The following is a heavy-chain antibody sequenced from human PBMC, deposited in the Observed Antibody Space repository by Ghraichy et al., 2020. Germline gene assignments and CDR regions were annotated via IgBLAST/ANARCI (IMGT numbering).Heavy chain of an antibody. V-gene: IGHV3-74*03. Sequence: GGSLRLSCAASGFNLSTYWMHWVRQAPGTGPVWVSRINSDGSDISYADSVRGRFTISRDNAKNTVYLQMYSLRAEDTAVYYCARDPPNPITPDCWGQGTLVTVSS. CDR1: GFNLSTYW. CDR3: ARDPPNPITPDC. CDR2: INSDGSDI. J-gene: IGHJ4*02.